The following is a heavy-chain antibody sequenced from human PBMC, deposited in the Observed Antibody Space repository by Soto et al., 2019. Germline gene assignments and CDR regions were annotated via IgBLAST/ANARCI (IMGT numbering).Heavy chain of an antibody. Sequence: QLQLQESGPGQVKSSETLSLTCSVSGDSISNSRFYWAWIRQPPGEGLEWIGSIYHTGNAYYNPSLKSLVTIPVDTSKNQFSLKLTSVTAADAALYYCARDFFDSSDYTTNWFDPWGQGTLVTVSS. V-gene: IGHV4-39*01. CDR2: IYHTGNA. CDR1: GDSISNSRFY. CDR3: ARDFFDSSDYTTNWFDP. J-gene: IGHJ5*02. D-gene: IGHD3-22*01.